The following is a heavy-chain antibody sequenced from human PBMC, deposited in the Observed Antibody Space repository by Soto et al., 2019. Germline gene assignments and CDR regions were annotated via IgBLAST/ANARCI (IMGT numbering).Heavy chain of an antibody. CDR1: GGSISSSNW. D-gene: IGHD2-2*01. V-gene: IGHV4-4*02. Sequence: SETLSLTCAVSGGSISSSNWWSWVRQPPGKGLEWIGEIYHSGSTNYNPSLKSRVTISVDKSKNQFSLKLSSVTAADTAVYYCARGDKVVPPYRDPTSLDYRGQGTLVTLSS. CDR2: IYHSGST. J-gene: IGHJ4*02. CDR3: ARGDKVVPPYRDPTSLDY.